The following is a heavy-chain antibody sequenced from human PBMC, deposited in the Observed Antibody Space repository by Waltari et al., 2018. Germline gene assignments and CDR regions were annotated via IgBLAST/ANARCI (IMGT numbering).Heavy chain of an antibody. CDR2: IYFAGVT. CDR1: GVSISIDGYH. J-gene: IGHJ5*02. Sequence: QLQLQESGPGLVKPSETLPLTCAVSGVSISIDGYHWVWIRQPPGKRLEWIGSIYFAGVTYYNPSLKSRVTMSVDTSSNHFSLKLTPVTAADTAVYYCVRLGDTYFDAWGQGMLVTVSS. D-gene: IGHD2-21*01. V-gene: IGHV4-39*07. CDR3: VRLGDTYFDA.